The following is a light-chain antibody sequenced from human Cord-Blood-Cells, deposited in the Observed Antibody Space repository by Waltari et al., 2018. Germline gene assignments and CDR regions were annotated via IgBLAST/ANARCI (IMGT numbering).Light chain of an antibody. CDR1: SSDVGGYNY. Sequence: QSALTQPASVSGSPGQSITISCTGTSSDVGGYNYVSWYQQHPGKAPKLMIYDVSKRPSGVSNRFSGSKSGNTASLTISGLQAEDEADYYCSSYTSSSTLGVFGRGTKLTVL. CDR2: DVS. J-gene: IGLJ2*01. V-gene: IGLV2-14*01. CDR3: SSYTSSSTLGV.